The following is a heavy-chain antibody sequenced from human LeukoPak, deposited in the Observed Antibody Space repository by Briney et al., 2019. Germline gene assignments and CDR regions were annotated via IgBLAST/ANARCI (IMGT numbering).Heavy chain of an antibody. CDR1: GFTFSSYA. V-gene: IGHV3-30*04. J-gene: IGHJ2*01. CDR2: ISYDGSNK. D-gene: IGHD1-26*01. Sequence: GGSLRLSCAASGFTFSSYAMHWVRQAPGKGLEWVAVISYDGSNKYYADSVKGRFTISRDNSKNTLYLQMNSLRAEDTAVYYCARNGGGATPYWYFDLWGRGTLVTVSS. CDR3: ARNGGGATPYWYFDL.